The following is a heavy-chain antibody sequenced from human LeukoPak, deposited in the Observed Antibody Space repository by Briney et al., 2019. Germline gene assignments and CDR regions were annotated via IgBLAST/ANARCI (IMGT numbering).Heavy chain of an antibody. Sequence: SSETLSLTCTVSGGSISSYYWSWIRQPPGKGLEWIGYIYNSGSTNYNPSLKSRVTISVDTSKNQFSLKLSSVTAADTAVYYCARHKNYYDGSGYYYAGAFDIWGQGTMVTVSS. CDR3: ARHKNYYDGSGYYYAGAFDI. D-gene: IGHD3-22*01. V-gene: IGHV4-59*08. CDR2: IYNSGST. CDR1: GGSISSYY. J-gene: IGHJ3*02.